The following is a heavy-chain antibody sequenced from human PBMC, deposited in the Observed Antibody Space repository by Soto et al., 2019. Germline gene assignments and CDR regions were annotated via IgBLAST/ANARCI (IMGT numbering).Heavy chain of an antibody. D-gene: IGHD1-26*01. V-gene: IGHV1-69*02. CDR1: GGTFSSYT. Sequence: QVQLVQSGAEVKKPGSSVKVSCKASGGTFSSYTISWVRQAPGQGLEWMGRIIPILGIANYAQKFQGRVTITADKSTSTAYMELSSLRSEDTAVYYCATPLASGSYLYCYSGMDVWGQGTTVTVSS. J-gene: IGHJ6*02. CDR2: IIPILGIA. CDR3: ATPLASGSYLYCYSGMDV.